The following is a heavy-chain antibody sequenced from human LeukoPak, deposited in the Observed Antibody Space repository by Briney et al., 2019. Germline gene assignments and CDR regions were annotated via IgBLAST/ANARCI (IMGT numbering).Heavy chain of an antibody. Sequence: TLSLTCTVSGGSISSGGYYWSWIRQHPGKGLEWIGYIYYSGSTYYNPSLKSRVTISVDTSKNQFSLKLSSVTAADTAVYYCARSSVVAATPVYWGQRTLVTVSS. J-gene: IGHJ4*02. CDR1: GGSISSGGYY. CDR3: ARSSVVAATPVY. CDR2: IYYSGST. D-gene: IGHD2-15*01. V-gene: IGHV4-31*03.